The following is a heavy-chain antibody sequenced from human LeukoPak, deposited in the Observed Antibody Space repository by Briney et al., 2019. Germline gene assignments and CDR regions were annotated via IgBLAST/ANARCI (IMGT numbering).Heavy chain of an antibody. CDR2: ISQNGGEK. V-gene: IGHV3-7*01. CDR1: GFTFSDYW. Sequence: PGESLRLSCAVSGFTFSDYWMNWVRQAPGKGLEWVASISQNGGEKSYVDSVKGRFTISRDNPKNSLYLQMSSLRAEDTAVYYCARDGTAAGLYFDLWGQGTLVTVSS. CDR3: ARDGTAAGLYFDL. J-gene: IGHJ4*01. D-gene: IGHD6-13*01.